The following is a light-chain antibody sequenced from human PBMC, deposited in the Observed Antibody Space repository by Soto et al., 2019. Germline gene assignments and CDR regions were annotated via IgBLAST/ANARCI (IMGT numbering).Light chain of an antibody. Sequence: IQMTQSPSTLSASIGDTVTITCRAPQSLNNWLAWYQHKPETAPRLLIYDVSTLESGVPSRFSGSGSGTEFTLTINNLQPAGFATYYCQQYTPHSPCAFGQGTKVEFK. V-gene: IGKV1-5*01. CDR2: DVS. CDR3: QQYTPHSPCA. CDR1: QSLNNW. J-gene: IGKJ1*01.